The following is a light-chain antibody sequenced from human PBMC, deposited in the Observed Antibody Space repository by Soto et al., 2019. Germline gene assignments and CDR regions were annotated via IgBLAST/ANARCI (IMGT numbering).Light chain of an antibody. V-gene: IGLV2-8*01. CDR2: EVS. CDR3: SSYAGSNNFGV. J-gene: IGLJ3*02. Sequence: QSVLTQPPSASGSPGQSVTISCTGTSSDVGGYNYVSWYQQHPGKAPKLMIYEVSKRPSGVPDRFSGSKSGNTASLTVSGPQAEDEADYYCSSYAGSNNFGVFGGGTKLTVL. CDR1: SSDVGGYNY.